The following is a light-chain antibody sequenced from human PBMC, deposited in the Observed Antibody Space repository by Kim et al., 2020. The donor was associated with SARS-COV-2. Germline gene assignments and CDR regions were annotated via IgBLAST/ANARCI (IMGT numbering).Light chain of an antibody. V-gene: IGLV3-25*03. CDR1: GLQNHY. CDR2: KDT. CDR3: QSTDSSAPYVV. Sequence: PGQTARFTGSADGLQNHYAYWYQQKAGQAPVLVIYKDTARPSGIPERFSGSTSGTTVTLTIDEVQAEDEADYYCQSTDSSAPYVVFGGGTQLTVL. J-gene: IGLJ2*01.